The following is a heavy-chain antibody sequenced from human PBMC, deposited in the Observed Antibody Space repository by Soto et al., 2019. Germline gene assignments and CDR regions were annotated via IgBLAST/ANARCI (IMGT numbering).Heavy chain of an antibody. J-gene: IGHJ4*02. Sequence: GGSLRLSCAASGFCFSDFGMTWVRQAPVKGLEWVSTIHREGTNTHYADSVKGRCTISRDNSKGTLYLEMNSLRAEDTAIYFCAKDPSTGSADFWGQGTLVTVS. CDR2: IHREGTNT. V-gene: IGHV3-23*01. CDR3: AKDPSTGSADF. D-gene: IGHD3-9*01. CDR1: GFCFSDFG.